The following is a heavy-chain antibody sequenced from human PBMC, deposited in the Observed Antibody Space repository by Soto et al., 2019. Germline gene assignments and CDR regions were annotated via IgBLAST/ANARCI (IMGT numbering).Heavy chain of an antibody. Sequence: EVQLVESGGDLVQPGESLRLSCVPSGFLFRSYWMHWVRQTPAKGLVWVSEIRPDGSNTNYADSVRGRFTMSRDNAKNALYLQMNSRRVEDTGVYYCVRGTSAWKGVDVWGQGTTVIVSS. J-gene: IGHJ6*02. CDR3: VRGTSAWKGVDV. CDR1: GFLFRSYW. CDR2: IRPDGSNT. D-gene: IGHD1-1*01. V-gene: IGHV3-74*01.